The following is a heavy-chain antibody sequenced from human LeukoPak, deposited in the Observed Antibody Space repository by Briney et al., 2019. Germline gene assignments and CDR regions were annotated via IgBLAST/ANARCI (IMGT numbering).Heavy chain of an antibody. V-gene: IGHV4-59*08. CDR2: IYYSGST. CDR1: GGSISSYY. D-gene: IGHD3-9*01. Sequence: SETLSLTCTVSGGSISSYYWSWIRQPLGKGLEWIGYIYYSGSTNYNPSLKSRVTISVDTSKNQFSLKLSSVTAADTAVYYCARQSRYYDILTGYYSHAFDIWGQGTMVTVSP. J-gene: IGHJ3*02. CDR3: ARQSRYYDILTGYYSHAFDI.